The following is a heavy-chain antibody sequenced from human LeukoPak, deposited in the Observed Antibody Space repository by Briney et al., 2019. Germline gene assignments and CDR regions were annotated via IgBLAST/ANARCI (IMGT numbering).Heavy chain of an antibody. CDR2: INHSGST. J-gene: IGHJ3*02. V-gene: IGHV4-34*01. Sequence: SETLSLTCAVYGGSFSGYYWSWIRQPPGKGLEWIGEINHSGSTNYNPSLKSRVTISVDTSKNQFSLKLSSVTAADTAAYYCARVVPAANAFDIWGQGTMVTVSS. D-gene: IGHD2-2*01. CDR3: ARVVPAANAFDI. CDR1: GGSFSGYY.